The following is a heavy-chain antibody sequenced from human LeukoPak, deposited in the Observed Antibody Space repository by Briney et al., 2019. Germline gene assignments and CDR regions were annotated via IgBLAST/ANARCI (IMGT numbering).Heavy chain of an antibody. CDR1: GFSFSTYW. J-gene: IGHJ4*02. V-gene: IGHV3-7*01. Sequence: GESLRLSCAASGFSFSTYWMSWVRQAPGKGREGVANIKQDGSDIYYVDSVKGRFIISRDNAKNSLYLQMSSLRAEDTAVYYCTRGGRLHPQSPYWGQGTLVTVSS. D-gene: IGHD3-16*01. CDR3: TRGGRLHPQSPY. CDR2: IKQDGSDI.